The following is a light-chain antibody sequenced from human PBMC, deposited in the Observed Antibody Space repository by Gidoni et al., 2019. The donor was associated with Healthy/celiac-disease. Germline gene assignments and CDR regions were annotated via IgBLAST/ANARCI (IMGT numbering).Light chain of an antibody. CDR1: QSVSSY. J-gene: IGKJ3*01. V-gene: IGKV3-11*01. Sequence: EIVLTQSPATLSLSPGERATLSCRASQSVSSYLAWYQQKPGQAPRLLSYDASNRATGSPAMFSGSGSGTDFTLTISSLEPEDFAVYYRQQRSKFTFXPXTKVDIK. CDR2: DAS. CDR3: QQRSKFT.